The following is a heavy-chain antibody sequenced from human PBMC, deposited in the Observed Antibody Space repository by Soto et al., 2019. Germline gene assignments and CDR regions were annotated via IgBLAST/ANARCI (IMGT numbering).Heavy chain of an antibody. CDR2: IYYSGST. J-gene: IGHJ4*02. CDR1: GGSISSGDYY. V-gene: IGHV4-30-4*01. Sequence: QVQLQESGPGLVKPSQTLSLTCTVSGGSISSGDYYWSWIRQPPGKGLEWIGYIYYSGSTYYTPSLKCRVTISVDTSTDQYSLKLSSVPAADTAAYYCARVGSEIFDYWGQGTLVTVSS. D-gene: IGHD6-19*01. CDR3: ARVGSEIFDY.